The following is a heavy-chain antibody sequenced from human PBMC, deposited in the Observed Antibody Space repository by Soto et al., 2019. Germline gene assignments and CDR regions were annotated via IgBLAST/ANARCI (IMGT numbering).Heavy chain of an antibody. J-gene: IGHJ4*02. CDR3: VRVGVGIGNHFDS. Sequence: SETLSLTCSVSNGSISGFYWTWIRQPPGKILEWIGYIHYSGRTDYNPSLTSRATMSVDTTKNQFSLNLKSITAADTAVYYCVRVGVGIGNHFDSWGRGTLVTVSS. D-gene: IGHD1-26*01. CDR1: NGSISGFY. V-gene: IGHV4-59*12. CDR2: IHYSGRT.